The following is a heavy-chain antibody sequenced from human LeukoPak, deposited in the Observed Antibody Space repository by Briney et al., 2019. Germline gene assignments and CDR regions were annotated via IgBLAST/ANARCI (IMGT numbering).Heavy chain of an antibody. CDR1: GFTFSSYS. J-gene: IGHJ4*02. CDR3: AKRYNSEYLAPVQN. D-gene: IGHD1-1*01. CDR2: ISSSSSYI. Sequence: PGGSLRLSCAASGFTFSSYSMNWVRQAPGKGLEWVSSISSSSSYIYYADSVKGRFTISRDNSKNTLYLQMNSLRAEDTAVYYCAKRYNSEYLAPVQNWGQGTLVTVSS. V-gene: IGHV3-21*04.